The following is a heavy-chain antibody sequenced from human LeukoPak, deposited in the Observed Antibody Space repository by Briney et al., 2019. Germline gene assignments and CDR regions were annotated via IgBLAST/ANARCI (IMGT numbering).Heavy chain of an antibody. V-gene: IGHV3-30*18. J-gene: IGHJ6*02. D-gene: IGHD3-3*01. CDR2: ISYDGSNK. CDR1: GFTFSSYG. Sequence: PGGSLRLSCAASGFTFSSYGMHWVRQAPGEGLEWVAVISYDGSNKYYADSVKGRFTISRDNSKNTLYLQMNSLRAEDTAVYYCAKDPPYTIFGVVIPPYGMDVWGQGTTVTVSS. CDR3: AKDPPYTIFGVVIPPYGMDV.